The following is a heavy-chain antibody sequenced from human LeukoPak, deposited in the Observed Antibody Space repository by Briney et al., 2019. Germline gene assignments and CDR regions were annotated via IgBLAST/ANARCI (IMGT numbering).Heavy chain of an antibody. J-gene: IGHJ1*01. CDR2: IKSDGST. D-gene: IGHD3-22*01. CDR3: ARAPSEIGGYYPEYFRH. V-gene: IGHV3-74*01. Sequence: PGGSLTLSCTASGFTFSTYWMHWVRQAPGKGLVWVSRIKSDGSTNYADSVKGRFTISRDNAKNTGSLQMNSLRPEDTGVYYCARAPSEIGGYYPEYFRHWGQGTLVTVSS. CDR1: GFTFSTYW.